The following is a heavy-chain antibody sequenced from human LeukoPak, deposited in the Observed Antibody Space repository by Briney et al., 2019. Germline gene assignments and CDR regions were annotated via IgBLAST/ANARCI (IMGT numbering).Heavy chain of an antibody. CDR3: ARDSAEDYYDSSGYYQSDAFDI. V-gene: IGHV1-2*02. CDR2: INPNSGGT. D-gene: IGHD3-22*01. Sequence: ASVKVSCKASGYTFTSYYMHWVRQAPGQGLEWMGWINPNSGGTNYAQKFRGRVTMTRDTSISTAYMELSRLRSDDTAVYYCARDSAEDYYDSSGYYQSDAFDIWGQGTMVTVSS. CDR1: GYTFTSYY. J-gene: IGHJ3*02.